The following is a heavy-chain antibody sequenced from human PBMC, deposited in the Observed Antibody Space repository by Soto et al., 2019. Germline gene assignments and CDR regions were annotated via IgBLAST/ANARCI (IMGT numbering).Heavy chain of an antibody. J-gene: IGHJ4*02. D-gene: IGHD2-15*01. V-gene: IGHV4-4*02. CDR3: AILLPRLVVMTLPFPS. CDR2: INRTGRT. Sequence: PAETLSLTCVDSGASISSTHSFTWVRQTPGKGMEWIGEINRTGRTKYNPSLKNRVTISVDKCNNEFCLKLVSVTAADTAVYYCAILLPRLVVMTLPFPSWGQGTLVTFSS. CDR1: GASISSTHS.